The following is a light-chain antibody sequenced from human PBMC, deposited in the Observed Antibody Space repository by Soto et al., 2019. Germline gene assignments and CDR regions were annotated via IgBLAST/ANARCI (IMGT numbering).Light chain of an antibody. CDR3: QQCYSSPRT. J-gene: IGKJ1*01. CDR2: AAS. V-gene: IGKV1-39*01. Sequence: DLQMTQSPSTLSASVGDRVTITCRASQSISTYLNWYQQKVGRAPTLLIYAASSLQSGVPSRFSGGGSGTDFTLTISSLQPEDFAVYFCQQCYSSPRTFGQGTKVEIK. CDR1: QSISTY.